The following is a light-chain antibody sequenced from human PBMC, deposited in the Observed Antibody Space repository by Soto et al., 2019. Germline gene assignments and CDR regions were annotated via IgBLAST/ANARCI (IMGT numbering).Light chain of an antibody. J-gene: IGKJ4*01. CDR3: QQYNTWPLT. CDR2: GAS. V-gene: IGKV3-15*01. CDR1: ASINQN. Sequence: ETVMPQSPATLSVSPGEGATLSCRATASINQNLALYQQKPGQAPRLLIHGASYRATGIPDRFSGRGSGTEFTLAISRLQSEDFAVYYCQQYNTWPLTFGGGTKVEIK.